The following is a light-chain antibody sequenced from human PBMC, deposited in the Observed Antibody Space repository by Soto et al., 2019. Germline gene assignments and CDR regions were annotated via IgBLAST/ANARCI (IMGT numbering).Light chain of an antibody. Sequence: QSVLTQPVSVSGSPGQSITISCTGTSSDVGGYNYVSWYQQHPGKAPKLMIYDVSNRPSGVSNRFSGSKSGNTASLTISGLQAEDEADYYCSSYTISTLVVFGGGTKLTVL. CDR1: SSDVGGYNY. J-gene: IGLJ2*01. V-gene: IGLV2-14*01. CDR3: SSYTISTLVV. CDR2: DVS.